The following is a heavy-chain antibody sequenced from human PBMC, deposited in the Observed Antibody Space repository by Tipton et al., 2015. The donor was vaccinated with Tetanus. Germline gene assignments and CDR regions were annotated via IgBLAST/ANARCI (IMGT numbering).Heavy chain of an antibody. V-gene: IGHV3-53*01. Sequence: LSLTCSVSGGSFSGYLWSWVRQPSGKGLEWVSVMYSGGDTYYVDSVKGRFSISRDNAKNTLYLQMNSLRVEDTAVYYCVRDGGSSGWLAYWGQGTLVTVSS. J-gene: IGHJ4*02. CDR2: MYSGGDT. CDR3: VRDGGSSGWLAY. CDR1: GGSFSGYL. D-gene: IGHD6-19*01.